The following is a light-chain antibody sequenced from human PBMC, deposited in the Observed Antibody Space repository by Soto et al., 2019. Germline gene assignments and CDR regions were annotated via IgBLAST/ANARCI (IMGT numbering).Light chain of an antibody. J-gene: IGKJ1*01. Sequence: DIQMTQSPSTLSASVGDIVTITCRASQSISSWLAWYQQKPGKAPKLLIYDASSLESGVTSRFSGSGSGKEFTLTIRSLQPDDFATYYCQQYNSYSWTFGQGTKVDIK. CDR3: QQYNSYSWT. CDR1: QSISSW. V-gene: IGKV1-5*01. CDR2: DAS.